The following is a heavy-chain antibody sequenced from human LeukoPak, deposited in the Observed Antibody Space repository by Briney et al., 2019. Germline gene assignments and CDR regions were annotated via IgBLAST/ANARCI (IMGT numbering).Heavy chain of an antibody. V-gene: IGHV3-23*01. Sequence: GSLRLSCAAAGFTFTTYAMNWVRQAPGKGLEWVSTISGSGGSTYYADSMKGRFTISRDNSKNTLSLQMNSLRAEDTAIYYCAKDLVSGYTFDYWGQGTLVTVSS. CDR2: ISGSGGST. J-gene: IGHJ4*02. D-gene: IGHD6-13*01. CDR3: AKDLVSGYTFDY. CDR1: GFTFTTYA.